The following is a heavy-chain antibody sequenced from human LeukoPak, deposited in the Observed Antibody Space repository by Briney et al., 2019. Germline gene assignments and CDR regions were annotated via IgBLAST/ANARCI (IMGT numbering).Heavy chain of an antibody. V-gene: IGHV4-34*01. CDR2: IRGST. Sequence: SETLSLTCAVYGGSFNDYYWNWIRQPPGKGLEWIGEIRGSTTYNPSLKSRVTISLDESKNQFSLKLSSVTAADTAVYFCARGGRYMSASWYRSVYYYMDVWGKGTTVTVSS. J-gene: IGHJ6*03. CDR3: ARGGRYMSASWYRSVYYYMDV. D-gene: IGHD6-13*01. CDR1: GGSFNDYY.